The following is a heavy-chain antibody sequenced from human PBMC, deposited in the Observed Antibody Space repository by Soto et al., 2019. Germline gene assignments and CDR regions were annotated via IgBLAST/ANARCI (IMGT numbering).Heavy chain of an antibody. CDR2: TYYRSKWYN. CDR3: ASCRDIYGAFCDNFEY. Sequence: SQTLSLTCAISGDSVSSNSAAWNWIRQSPSRGLEWLGRTYYRSKWYNDYAVSVKSRITINPDTSKNQISLQLNSVTPEDTAVYYCASCRDIYGAFCDNFEYWGLGILVNVTX. CDR1: GDSVSSNSAA. J-gene: IGHJ4*02. V-gene: IGHV6-1*01. D-gene: IGHD5-12*01.